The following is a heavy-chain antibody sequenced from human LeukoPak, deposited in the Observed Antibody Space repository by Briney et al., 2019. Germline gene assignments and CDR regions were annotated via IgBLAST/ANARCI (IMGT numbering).Heavy chain of an antibody. CDR1: GGSISSYY. CDR2: IYTSGST. Sequence: SETLSLTCTVSGGSISSYYWSWIRQPAGKGLEWIGRIYTSGSTNYNPSLKSRVTMSVDTSKNQFSLKLSSVTAADTAVYYCARSPPQVLWFGESKGKTAYYYYYYMDVWGKGTTVTVSS. V-gene: IGHV4-4*07. D-gene: IGHD3-10*01. CDR3: ARSPPQVLWFGESKGKTAYYYYYYMDV. J-gene: IGHJ6*03.